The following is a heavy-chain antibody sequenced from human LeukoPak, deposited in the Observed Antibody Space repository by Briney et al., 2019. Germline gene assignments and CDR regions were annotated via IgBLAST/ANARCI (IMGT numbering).Heavy chain of an antibody. CDR2: INPNSGGT. CDR3: ARSPYCTSTSCYGGFDY. D-gene: IGHD2-2*01. J-gene: IGHJ4*02. CDR1: GYTLTDYY. V-gene: IGHV1-2*02. Sequence: ASVKVSCKASGYTLTDYYMHWVRQAPGQGLEWMGWINPNSGGTKYAQNFQGRVIMTTDTSISTAYMELSSLRSDDTAIYYCARSPYCTSTSCYGGFDYWGQGTLVTVSS.